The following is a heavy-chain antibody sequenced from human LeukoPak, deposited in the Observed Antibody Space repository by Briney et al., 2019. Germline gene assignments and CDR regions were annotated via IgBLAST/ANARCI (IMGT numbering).Heavy chain of an antibody. J-gene: IGHJ5*02. CDR1: GGSISSYY. D-gene: IGHD3-3*01. CDR2: IYYSGST. Sequence: SETLSLTCTVSGGSISSYYWSWIRQPPGKGLEWIGYIYYSGSTNYNPSLKSRVTISVDTSKNQFSLKLSSVTAADTAVYYCASTTIEYDFWSGYYNPQVGAPRTWGQGTLVTVSS. V-gene: IGHV4-59*01. CDR3: ASTTIEYDFWSGYYNPQVGAPRT.